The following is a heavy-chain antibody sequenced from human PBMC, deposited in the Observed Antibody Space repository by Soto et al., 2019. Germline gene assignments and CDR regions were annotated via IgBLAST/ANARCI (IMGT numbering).Heavy chain of an antibody. V-gene: IGHV1-69*10. J-gene: IGHJ6*02. D-gene: IGHD6-6*01. Sequence: ASVKVSCKASGGTFSSYAISWVRQAPGQGLEWMGGIIPILGIANYAQKFQGRVTITADKSTSTAYMELSSLRSEDTAVYCCARRGIAARPHYYYGMDVWGQGTTVTVSS. CDR3: ARRGIAARPHYYYGMDV. CDR2: IIPILGIA. CDR1: GGTFSSYA.